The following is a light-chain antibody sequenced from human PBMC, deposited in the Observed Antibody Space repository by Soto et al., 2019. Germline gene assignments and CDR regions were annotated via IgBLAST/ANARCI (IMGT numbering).Light chain of an antibody. CDR1: QSVRSY. CDR2: ASS. J-gene: IGKJ4*01. CDR3: QQSYTSPLT. V-gene: IGKV1-39*01. Sequence: DIQMTQSPSSVSASVGDRVTIACRAGQSVRSYLNWYQQKPGKAPNLLIYASSTLQSGFPSRFSGSGSVTDFTLTISSLQPEDFATYYCQQSYTSPLTFGGGTKVEI.